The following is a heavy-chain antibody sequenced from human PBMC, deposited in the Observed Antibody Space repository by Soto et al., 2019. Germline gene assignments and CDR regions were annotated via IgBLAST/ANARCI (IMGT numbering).Heavy chain of an antibody. CDR3: ARRGYSSSWYYYYYYGMDV. D-gene: IGHD6-13*01. J-gene: IGHJ6*02. V-gene: IGHV1-8*01. CDR2: MNPNSGNT. Sequence: QVPLVRSGAEVKKPGASVKVSCKASGYTFTSYDINWVRQATGQGLEWMGWMNPNSGNTGYAQKFQGRVTMTRNTSISTAYMELSSLRSEDTAVYYCARRGYSSSWYYYYYYGMDVWGQGTTVTVSS. CDR1: GYTFTSYD.